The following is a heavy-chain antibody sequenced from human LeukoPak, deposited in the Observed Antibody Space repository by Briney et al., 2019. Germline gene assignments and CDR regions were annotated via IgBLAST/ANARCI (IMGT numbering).Heavy chain of an antibody. CDR1: GGSFSGYY. D-gene: IGHD6-19*01. V-gene: IGHV4-34*01. CDR3: ARGLGIAVAGTGVA. Sequence: PSETLSPTCAVYGGSFSGYYWSWIRQPPGKGLEWIGEINHSGSTNYNPSLKSRVTISVDTSKNQFSLKLSSVTAADTAVYYCARGLGIAVAGTGVAWGQGTLVTVSS. CDR2: INHSGST. J-gene: IGHJ5*02.